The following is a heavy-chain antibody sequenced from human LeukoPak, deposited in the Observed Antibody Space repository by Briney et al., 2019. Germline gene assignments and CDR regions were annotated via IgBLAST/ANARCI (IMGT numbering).Heavy chain of an antibody. Sequence: SETLSLTCTVSRGSITTYYWSWIRQPAGKGLEWIGNVYHSGSTTYNHSLKSRVSMSVDMSKNQFSLNLRSVTAADTATYYCATDRQEGGSGSYWFDPWAREPRSPSPQ. CDR3: ATDRQEGGSGSYWFDP. V-gene: IGHV4-59*01. CDR1: RGSITTYY. D-gene: IGHD3-10*01. J-gene: IGHJ5*02. CDR2: VYHSGST.